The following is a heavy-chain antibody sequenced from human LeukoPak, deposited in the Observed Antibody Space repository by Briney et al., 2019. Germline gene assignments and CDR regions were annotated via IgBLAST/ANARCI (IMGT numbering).Heavy chain of an antibody. CDR1: GFTFSSYA. CDR3: AKANGGYQLLSGFDY. CDR2: ISYDGSNK. Sequence: GGSLRLSCAASGFTFSSYAMHWVRQAPGKGLEWVAVISYDGSNKYYADSVKGRFTISRDNSKNTLYLQMNSLRAEDTAVYYCAKANGGYQLLSGFDYWGQGTLVTVSS. D-gene: IGHD2-2*01. V-gene: IGHV3-30-3*01. J-gene: IGHJ4*02.